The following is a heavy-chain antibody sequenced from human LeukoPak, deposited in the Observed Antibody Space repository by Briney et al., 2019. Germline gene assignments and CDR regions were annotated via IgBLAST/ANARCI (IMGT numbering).Heavy chain of an antibody. CDR1: GFIFSTYG. Sequence: GGSLRLSCAASGFIFSTYGMHWVRQAPGKGLEWVAVISFDGSVKYYIDSVKGRFTISRDNSKNTVYLQMNGLRAEDTAVYYCARALWLFHYWGQGTLVTVSS. J-gene: IGHJ4*02. CDR2: ISFDGSVK. D-gene: IGHD2-21*01. V-gene: IGHV3-30*03. CDR3: ARALWLFHY.